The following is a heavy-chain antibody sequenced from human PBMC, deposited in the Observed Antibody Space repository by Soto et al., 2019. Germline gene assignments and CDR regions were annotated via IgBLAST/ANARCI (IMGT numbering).Heavy chain of an antibody. CDR3: GRVRGSSFVEH. D-gene: IGHD2-2*01. Sequence: QVQLQESGPGLVSPSDTLSLTCTVSDDSINNTNWWVWVRQPPGKGLQWIGSISYRGNTYYNPSLKSRLTISVDTSKNQFSLKLNSVTAVDGGVYCWGRVRGSSFVEHWGQGTLVTGSS. CDR2: ISYRGNT. CDR1: DDSINNTNW. V-gene: IGHV4-28*07. J-gene: IGHJ4*02.